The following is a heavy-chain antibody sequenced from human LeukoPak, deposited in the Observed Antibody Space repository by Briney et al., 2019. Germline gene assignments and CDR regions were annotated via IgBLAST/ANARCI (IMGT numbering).Heavy chain of an antibody. CDR1: VFTFSSYW. Sequence: GGSLRLSCAASVFTFSSYWMSWVRQAPGKGLEWVANMNRDGSEKNYVDSIKGRFTISRDNAANSLYLQMNSLRVEDTAVYYCARDGGIIRFGGQDVWGQGTAVIVS. D-gene: IGHD3-16*01. J-gene: IGHJ6*02. V-gene: IGHV3-7*01. CDR3: ARDGGIIRFGGQDV. CDR2: MNRDGSEK.